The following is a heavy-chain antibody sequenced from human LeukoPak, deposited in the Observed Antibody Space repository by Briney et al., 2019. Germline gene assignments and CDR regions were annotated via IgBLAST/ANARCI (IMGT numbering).Heavy chain of an antibody. CDR3: ARQHYDFWSGYYKDYYYYYMDV. V-gene: IGHV4-38-2*02. J-gene: IGHJ6*03. CDR2: IYHSGNT. CDR1: GYSISSGYY. D-gene: IGHD3-3*01. Sequence: KPSETLSLTCTVSGYSISSGYYWGWIRQPPGKGLEWIGSIYHSGNTYYNPSLKSRVTISVDTSKNQFSLKLSSVTAADTAVYYCARQHYDFWSGYYKDYYYYYMDVWGKGTTVTVSS.